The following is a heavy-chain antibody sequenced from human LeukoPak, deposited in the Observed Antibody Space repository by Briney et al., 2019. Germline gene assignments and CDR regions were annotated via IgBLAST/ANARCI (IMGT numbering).Heavy chain of an antibody. J-gene: IGHJ4*02. Sequence: GGSLRLSCAASGFTFSSYGMHWVRQAPGKGLEWVAVISYDGSNKYYADSVKGRFTISRDNSKNTLYLQMSSLKTEDTAVYYCTTDEDSSSSLDYWGQGTLVTVSS. CDR2: ISYDGSNK. CDR3: TTDEDSSSSLDY. D-gene: IGHD6-6*01. V-gene: IGHV3-30*03. CDR1: GFTFSSYG.